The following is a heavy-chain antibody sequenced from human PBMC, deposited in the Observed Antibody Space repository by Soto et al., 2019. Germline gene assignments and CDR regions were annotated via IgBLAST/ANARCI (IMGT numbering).Heavy chain of an antibody. CDR1: GGSISSYY. V-gene: IGHV4-59*08. CDR2: IYYSGST. D-gene: IGHD1-26*01. J-gene: IGHJ4*02. CDR3: ARRWGAAVDY. Sequence: QVQLQESGPGLVKPSETLSLTCTVSGGSISSYYGSWIRQPPGKGLEWIGDIYYSGSTNYYPSLQSRVTISVDTSKNRCSLELSSVTAAETAVYYCARRWGAAVDYWGQGTLVTVSS.